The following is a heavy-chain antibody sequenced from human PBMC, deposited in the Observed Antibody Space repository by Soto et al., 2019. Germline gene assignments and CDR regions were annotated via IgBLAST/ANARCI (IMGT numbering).Heavy chain of an antibody. CDR2: ISGSGGST. D-gene: IGHD6-6*01. CDR3: AKRWQLVLLGEDWFDP. J-gene: IGHJ5*02. Sequence: GGCMRLSCAASGVSFSSYAMSWVRQAPGKGLEWVSAISGSGGSTYYADSVKGRFTISRDNSKNTLYLQKNSLRAEDTAVYYCAKRWQLVLLGEDWFDPWGQGTLVTVSS. V-gene: IGHV3-23*01. CDR1: GVSFSSYA.